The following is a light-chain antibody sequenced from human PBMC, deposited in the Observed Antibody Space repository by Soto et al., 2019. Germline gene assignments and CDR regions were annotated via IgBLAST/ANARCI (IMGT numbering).Light chain of an antibody. V-gene: IGLV2-14*01. CDR1: SSDVGGYNY. CDR3: ASFTSTGTQV. Sequence: QSVLTQPASVSGSPGQSITISCTGSSSDVGGYNYVSWYQQHPGKVPKLMIYEVTNRPSGVSTRFSGSKSGNTASLTISGLRAEAAAAYFCASFTSTGTQVLGPGTKVTVL. CDR2: EVT. J-gene: IGLJ1*01.